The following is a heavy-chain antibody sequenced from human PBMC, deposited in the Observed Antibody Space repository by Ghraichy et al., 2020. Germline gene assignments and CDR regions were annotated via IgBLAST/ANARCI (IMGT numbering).Heavy chain of an antibody. CDR1: GGTFSSYA. D-gene: IGHD2-21*01. V-gene: IGHV1-69*13. CDR3: ARVVDPYCGGDCSAGTSFDY. CDR2: IIPIFGTT. J-gene: IGHJ4*02. Sequence: SVKVSCKASGGTFSSYAISWVRQAPGQGLEWMGGIIPIFGTTNYAQKFQGRVTITADESTSTAYMELSSLRSEDTAVYYCARVVDPYCGGDCSAGTSFDYWGQGTLVTVSS.